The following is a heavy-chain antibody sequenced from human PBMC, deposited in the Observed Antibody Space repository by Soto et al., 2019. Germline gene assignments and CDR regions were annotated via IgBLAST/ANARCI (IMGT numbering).Heavy chain of an antibody. CDR1: GFTFSSYA. J-gene: IGHJ4*02. CDR3: AKATGSSWYPLDD. D-gene: IGHD6-13*01. CDR2: ISGSGGSP. V-gene: IGHV3-23*01. Sequence: GGSLRLSCAASGFTFSSYAMAWVRQAPAKGLEWVSGISGSGGSPYYADSVKGRFTISRDNSKNTLYLQMNSLRAEDTAVYYCAKATGSSWYPLDDWGQGTLVTVSS.